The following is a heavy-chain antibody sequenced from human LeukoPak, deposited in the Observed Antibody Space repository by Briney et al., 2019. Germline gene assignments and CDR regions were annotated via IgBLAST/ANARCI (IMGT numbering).Heavy chain of an antibody. Sequence: GRSLRLSCAASGFTFSSYGMHWVRQAPGKGLEWVSYISSSSSTIYYADSVKGRFTISRDNAKNSLYLQMNSLRAEDTAVYYCASPKSSGYSPFAEYFQHWGQGTLVTVSS. CDR3: ASPKSSGYSPFAEYFQH. V-gene: IGHV3-48*04. CDR1: GFTFSSYG. CDR2: ISSSSSTI. J-gene: IGHJ1*01. D-gene: IGHD3-22*01.